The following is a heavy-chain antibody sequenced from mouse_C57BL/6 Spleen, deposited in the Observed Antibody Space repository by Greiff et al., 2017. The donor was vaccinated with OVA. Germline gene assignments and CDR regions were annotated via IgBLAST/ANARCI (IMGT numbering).Heavy chain of an antibody. CDR2: INPSSGYT. D-gene: IGHD4-1*01. CDR1: GYTFTSYW. Sequence: QVQLKQSGAELAKPGASVKLSCKASGYTFTSYWMHWVKQRPGQGLEWIGYINPSSGYTKYNQKFKDKATLTADKSSSTAYMQLSSLTYEDSAVYYCAKTGTDWYFDVWGTGTTVTVSS. V-gene: IGHV1-7*01. CDR3: AKTGTDWYFDV. J-gene: IGHJ1*03.